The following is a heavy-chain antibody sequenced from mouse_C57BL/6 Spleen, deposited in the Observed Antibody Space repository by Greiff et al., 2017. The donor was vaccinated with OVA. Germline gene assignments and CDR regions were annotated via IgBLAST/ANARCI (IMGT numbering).Heavy chain of an antibody. CDR1: GYTFTSYW. D-gene: IGHD2-2*01. CDR3: ARKEGRLGVTTGVYAMDY. V-gene: IGHV1-59*01. Sequence: QVQLQQPGAELVRPGTSVKLSCKASGYTFTSYWMHWVKQRPGQGLEWIGVIDPSDSYTNYNQKFKGKATLTVDTSSSTAYMQLSSLTSEDSAVYYCARKEGRLGVTTGVYAMDYWGQGTSVTVSS. CDR2: IDPSDSYT. J-gene: IGHJ4*01.